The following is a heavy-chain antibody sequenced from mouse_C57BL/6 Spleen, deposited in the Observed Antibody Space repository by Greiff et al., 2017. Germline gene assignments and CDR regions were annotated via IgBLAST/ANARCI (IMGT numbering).Heavy chain of an antibody. Sequence: QVQLQQSGPGLVQPSQSLSITCTVSGFSLTSYGVHWVRQSPGKGLEWLGVIWSGGSTDYNAAVISRLSISKDNSKSQVFFKMNSLQADDTAIYYCARGDYYGSSFAMDDWGQGTSVTVSS. CDR2: IWSGGST. CDR1: GFSLTSYG. V-gene: IGHV2-2*01. CDR3: ARGDYYGSSFAMDD. J-gene: IGHJ4*01. D-gene: IGHD1-1*01.